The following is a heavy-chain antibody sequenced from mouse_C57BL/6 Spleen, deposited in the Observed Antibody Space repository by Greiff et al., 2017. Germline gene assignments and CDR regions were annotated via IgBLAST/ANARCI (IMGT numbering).Heavy chain of an antibody. CDR1: GFTFTDYY. V-gene: IGHV7-3*01. D-gene: IGHD2-4*01. J-gene: IGHJ2*01. CDR2: IRNKANGYTT. Sequence: EVQVVESGGGLVQPGGSLSLSCAASGFTFTDYYMSWVRQPPGKALEWLGFIRNKANGYTTEDSASVKGRFTISRDNSQSILYLQINALRAEDSATYYSARYMLDYPFDYWGQGTTLTVSS. CDR3: ARYMLDYPFDY.